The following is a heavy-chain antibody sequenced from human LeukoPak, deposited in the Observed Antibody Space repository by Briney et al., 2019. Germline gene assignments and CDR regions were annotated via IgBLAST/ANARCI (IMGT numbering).Heavy chain of an antibody. CDR2: ISGSGGST. D-gene: IGHD2-15*01. CDR3: ATTTATGVLNFDY. Sequence: GALRLSCAASGFTFSSYAMSWVRQAPGKGLEWVSAISGSGGSTYYADSVKGRFTISRDNSKNTLYLQMNSLRAEDTAVYYCATTTATGVLNFDYWGQGTLVTVSS. CDR1: GFTFSSYA. J-gene: IGHJ4*02. V-gene: IGHV3-23*01.